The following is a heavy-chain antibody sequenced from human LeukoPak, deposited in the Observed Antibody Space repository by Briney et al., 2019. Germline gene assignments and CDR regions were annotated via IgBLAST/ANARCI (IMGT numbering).Heavy chain of an antibody. D-gene: IGHD2-2*01. CDR2: IYHSGST. CDR3: ARGTVVVPAARDYYYYGMDV. Sequence: SRTLSLTCAVSGGSTTSINSWSWVPQPPGKGPEWIGEIYHSGSTNYNPSLKSRVTISGDKSKNQFSLKLSSVTAADTAVYYCARGTVVVPAARDYYYYGMDVWGKGTTVTVSS. J-gene: IGHJ6*04. V-gene: IGHV4-4*02. CDR1: GGSTTSINS.